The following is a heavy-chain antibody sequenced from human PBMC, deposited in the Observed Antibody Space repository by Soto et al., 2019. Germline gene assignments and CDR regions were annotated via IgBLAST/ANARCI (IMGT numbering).Heavy chain of an antibody. V-gene: IGHV3-30*18. CDR2: ISYDGSNK. CDR3: AKDQRNGGGSRGGSCYSGVDY. CDR1: GFTFSSYG. D-gene: IGHD2-15*01. Sequence: GGSLRLSCAASGFTFSSYGMHWVRQAPGKGLEWVAVISYDGSNKYYADSVKGRFTISRDNSKNTLYLQMNSLRAEDTAVYYCAKDQRNGGGSRGGSCYSGVDYWGQGTLVTVSS. J-gene: IGHJ4*02.